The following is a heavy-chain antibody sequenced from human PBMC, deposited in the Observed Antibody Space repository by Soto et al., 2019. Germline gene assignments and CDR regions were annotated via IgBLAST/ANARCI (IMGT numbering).Heavy chain of an antibody. D-gene: IGHD3-10*02. Sequence: ASVKVSCKASGYTFTGYYLHWVRQAPGQGLEWMGWINPNSGDTNYAQKFQGRVTMTRDTSIRSAYMELSWLRSDDTAVYYGARVPTDTMSRGRCFDLWGRGTLVTVSS. J-gene: IGHJ2*01. CDR2: INPNSGDT. V-gene: IGHV1-2*02. CDR3: ARVPTDTMSRGRCFDL. CDR1: GYTFTGYY.